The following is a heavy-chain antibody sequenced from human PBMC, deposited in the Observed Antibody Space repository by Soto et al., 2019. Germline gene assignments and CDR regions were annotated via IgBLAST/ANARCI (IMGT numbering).Heavy chain of an antibody. J-gene: IGHJ6*02. CDR1: GFKLGSYT. D-gene: IGHD6-19*01. CDR3: ARDRELAVASTADYYYYFGMDV. V-gene: IGHV3-48*04. Sequence: GRSLRLPCAASGFKLGSYTMNWVRQATGKGLQWISFISSTGSTIYYADSVKGRFTISRDNAKNSLYLQMNSLRAEDTALYYCARDRELAVASTADYYYYFGMDVWGQATTVTVSS. CDR2: ISSTGSTI.